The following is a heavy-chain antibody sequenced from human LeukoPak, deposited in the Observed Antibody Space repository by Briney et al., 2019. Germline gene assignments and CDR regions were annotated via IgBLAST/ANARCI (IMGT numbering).Heavy chain of an antibody. Sequence: PGRSLRLSCAASGFTFSSYSTYCASQAAGKGMEWVSYITSSSTTIYHADSVKGRFTISRDNAKNSLYLQMNSLRAEDTAVYYCARGIHHRVPKENFDYWGQGPLVTVSS. CDR1: GFTFSSYS. CDR3: ARGIHHRVPKENFDY. J-gene: IGHJ4*02. CDR2: ITSSSTTI. D-gene: IGHD4/OR15-4a*01. V-gene: IGHV3-48*01.